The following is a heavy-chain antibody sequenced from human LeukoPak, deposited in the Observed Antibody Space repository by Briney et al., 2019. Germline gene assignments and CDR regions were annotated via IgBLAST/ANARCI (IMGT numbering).Heavy chain of an antibody. V-gene: IGHV1-18*01. CDR1: GYTFTSYG. D-gene: IGHD5-12*01. CDR2: ISAYNGNT. CDR3: ARDFSGYDPDY. J-gene: IGHJ4*02. Sequence: ASVKVSCKASGYTFTSYGISWVRQAPGQGLEWMRWISAYNGNTNYAQKLQGRVTMTTDTSTSTAYMELRSLVSDDTAVYYCARDFSGYDPDYWGQGTLVTVSS.